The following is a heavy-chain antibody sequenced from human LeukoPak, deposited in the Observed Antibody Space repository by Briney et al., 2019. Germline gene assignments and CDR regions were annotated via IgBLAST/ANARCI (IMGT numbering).Heavy chain of an antibody. Sequence: PGGSLRLSCAASGFTFSSYSMNWVRQAPGKGLEWVSYISSSSSTIYYADSVKGRFTISRDNAKNSLYLQMNSLRAEDTAVYYCARDKATASIWSGYYPSYYYYGMDVWGQGTTVTVSS. D-gene: IGHD3-3*01. V-gene: IGHV3-48*01. CDR1: GFTFSSYS. CDR3: ARDKATASIWSGYYPSYYYYGMDV. J-gene: IGHJ6*02. CDR2: ISSSSSTI.